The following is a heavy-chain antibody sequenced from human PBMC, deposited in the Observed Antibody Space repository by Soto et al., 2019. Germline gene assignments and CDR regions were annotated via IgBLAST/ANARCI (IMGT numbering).Heavy chain of an antibody. CDR2: ISSSGSTI. D-gene: IGHD2-15*01. CDR3: ARDNEGCSGGSCYHTSYNWFDP. V-gene: IGHV3-11*01. CDR1: GFTFSDYY. J-gene: IGHJ5*02. Sequence: GGSLRLSCAASGFTFSDYYMSWIRQAPGKGLEWVSYISSSGSTIYYADSVKGQFTISRDNAKNSLYLQMNSLRAEDTAVYYWARDNEGCSGGSCYHTSYNWFDPWGQGTLVTVSS.